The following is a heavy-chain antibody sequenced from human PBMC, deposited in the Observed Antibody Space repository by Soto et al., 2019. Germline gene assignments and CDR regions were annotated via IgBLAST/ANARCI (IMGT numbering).Heavy chain of an antibody. V-gene: IGHV3-23*01. D-gene: IGHD3-3*02. Sequence: EVHLLESGGNVVQPGGSLRLSCAASGFTFSSYAMNWVHQAPGKGLEWVSSISASGRNRYYADSVKGPFTFSGDRAMNTLYLTFASLIVQDTPISYFATVLSSLGWLALGAPFDSWCQGTLVSVSS. CDR1: GFTFSSYA. CDR2: ISASGRNR. J-gene: IGHJ4*02. CDR3: ATVLSSLGWLALGAPFDS.